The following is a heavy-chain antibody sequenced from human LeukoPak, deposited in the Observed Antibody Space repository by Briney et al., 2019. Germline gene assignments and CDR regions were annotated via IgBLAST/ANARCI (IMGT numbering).Heavy chain of an antibody. CDR3: ARDKIVGATHFDY. D-gene: IGHD1-26*01. V-gene: IGHV3-11*04. CDR2: LSSSGNTI. Sequence: KPGGSLRLSCAASGFTFSDYYINWIRQAPGLGLEWFAYLSSSGNTIYYADSVKGRFTISRDNAKKSVYLQMNSLRAEDTAVYYCARDKIVGATHFDYWGQGTLVTVSS. CDR1: GFTFSDYY. J-gene: IGHJ4*02.